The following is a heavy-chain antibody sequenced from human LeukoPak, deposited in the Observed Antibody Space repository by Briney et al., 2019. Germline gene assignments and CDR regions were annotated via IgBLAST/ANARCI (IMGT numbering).Heavy chain of an antibody. J-gene: IGHJ4*02. Sequence: SGPTLVNPTQTLTLTCTFSGFSLSTSGIRVSWIRQPPGKALEWLARIDWDDDKFYSTSLKTRLTISKDPSKNQVVLTMTNMDPVDTATYYCARAGGSGGDCCYYDYWGQGTLVTVSS. V-gene: IGHV2-70*04. CDR1: GFSLSTSGIR. CDR2: IDWDDDK. CDR3: ARAGGSGGDCCYYDY. D-gene: IGHD2-21*02.